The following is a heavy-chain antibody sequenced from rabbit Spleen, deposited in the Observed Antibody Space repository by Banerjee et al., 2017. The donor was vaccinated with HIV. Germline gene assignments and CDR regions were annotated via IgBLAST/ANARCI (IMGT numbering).Heavy chain of an antibody. CDR1: RFSFSVNYD. D-gene: IGHD8-1*01. CDR2: IYGGNSRST. Sequence: QEQLVESGGGLVQPGASLTLTCTASRFSFSVNYDMCWVRQAPGKGLEWIACIYGGNSRSTYYATWAKGRFTISKTSSTTVTLQMTSLTVADTATYFCARDTGSSFSSYGMDLWGQGTLVTVS. CDR3: ARDTGSSFSSYGMDL. V-gene: IGHV1S45*01. J-gene: IGHJ6*01.